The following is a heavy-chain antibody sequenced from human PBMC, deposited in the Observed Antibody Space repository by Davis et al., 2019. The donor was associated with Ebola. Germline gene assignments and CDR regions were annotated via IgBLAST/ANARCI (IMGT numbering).Heavy chain of an antibody. D-gene: IGHD5-24*01. V-gene: IGHV5-51*01. J-gene: IGHJ4*02. CDR2: IFPGYSDT. Sequence: GESLKISCKGSRYSFTSPWIVCVRPIPGKGLERIGFIFPGYSDTRYSPPFQGQVTISADKSITTAYLQWSSLKASDTAMYYCSRGTAGYNPGGYFDSWGQGTLVTVSS. CDR3: SRGTAGYNPGGYFDS. CDR1: RYSFTSPW.